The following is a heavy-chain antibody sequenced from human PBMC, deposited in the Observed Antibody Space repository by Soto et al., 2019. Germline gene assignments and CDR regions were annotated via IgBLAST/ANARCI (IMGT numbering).Heavy chain of an antibody. CDR3: ARPEIPTRSNDYDYPFDL. V-gene: IGHV5-10-1*04. J-gene: IGHJ5*02. Sequence: GESLKISCKGSGYSFTSYWISWVRQMPGKGLEWMGRIDPSDSYTNYSPSFQGQVTISVDKSTSTAYLEWNSLKASDTAIYYCARPEIPTRSNDYDYPFDLWGQGTVVTISS. CDR1: GYSFTSYW. CDR2: IDPSDSYT. D-gene: IGHD3-22*01.